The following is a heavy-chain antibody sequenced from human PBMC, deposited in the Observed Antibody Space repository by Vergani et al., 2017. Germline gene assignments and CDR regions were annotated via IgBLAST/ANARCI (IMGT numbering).Heavy chain of an antibody. Sequence: EVQMVESGGGLVKPGGSLRLSCVASGFTFSHYSMNWVRQAPGKGLEWVSGISGSGGFTYYADSVKGRFTISRDNAKNSLHLQMNNLRAEDTAVYYCARQSRDVFCTNGVCPLGYWGQGALVTVSS. CDR1: GFTFSHYS. CDR3: ARQSRDVFCTNGVCPLGY. D-gene: IGHD2-8*01. J-gene: IGHJ4*02. V-gene: IGHV3-21*01. CDR2: ISGSGGFT.